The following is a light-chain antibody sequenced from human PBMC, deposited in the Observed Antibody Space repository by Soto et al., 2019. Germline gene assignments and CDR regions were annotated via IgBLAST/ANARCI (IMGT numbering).Light chain of an antibody. CDR1: QGIRNS. J-gene: IGKJ1*01. Sequence: DIQMTQSPSSLSASVGDRVTITCRANQGIRNSLAWYQQKPGKVPKLLIYGASTLQSGVPSRFSGSGSGTDFTLTISSLQSEDFATYYCQQYYSYPRTFGQGTKVEIK. V-gene: IGKV1-27*01. CDR2: GAS. CDR3: QQYYSYPRT.